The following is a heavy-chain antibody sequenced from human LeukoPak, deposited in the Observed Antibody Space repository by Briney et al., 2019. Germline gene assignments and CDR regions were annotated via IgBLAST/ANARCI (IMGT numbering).Heavy chain of an antibody. Sequence: PSETLSLTCTVSGGSISSYYWSWIRQPPGKGLEWIGYIYYSGSTYYNPSLKSRVTISVDTSKNQFSLKLSSVTAADTAVYYCARDRYGSGNYFDYWGQGTLVTVSS. CDR3: ARDRYGSGNYFDY. CDR1: GGSISSYY. D-gene: IGHD3-10*01. J-gene: IGHJ4*02. V-gene: IGHV4-59*12. CDR2: IYYSGST.